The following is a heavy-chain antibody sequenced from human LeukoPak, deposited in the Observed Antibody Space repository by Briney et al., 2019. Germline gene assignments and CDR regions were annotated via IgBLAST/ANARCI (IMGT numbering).Heavy chain of an antibody. Sequence: ASVKVSCKASGYTFTSYGISWVRQAPGQGLEWMGWIYPNNGGTNYAQNFQGRVTMTRDTSMSTAYMELSSLRSDDTAVYYCARDRGDYYGSGSYHIIDYWGQGTLVTVSS. CDR2: IYPNNGGT. CDR3: ARDRGDYYGSGSYHIIDY. J-gene: IGHJ4*02. V-gene: IGHV1-2*02. D-gene: IGHD3-10*01. CDR1: GYTFTSYG.